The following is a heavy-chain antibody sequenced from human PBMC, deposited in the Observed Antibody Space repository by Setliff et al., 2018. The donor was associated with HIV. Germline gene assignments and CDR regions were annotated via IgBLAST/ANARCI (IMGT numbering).Heavy chain of an antibody. CDR2: VGAVGAPT. CDR1: GFTFSTYA. D-gene: IGHD4-17*01. J-gene: IGHJ3*02. Sequence: PGGSLRLSCAASGFTFSTYAMGWVRQAPGKGLEWVSTVGAVGAPTHYAESVKGRFTISKDNSKNTLYLQMSSLRDEDTAVYYCAKVFAYGVDGFDIWGQGTMVTV. V-gene: IGHV3-23*01. CDR3: AKVFAYGVDGFDI.